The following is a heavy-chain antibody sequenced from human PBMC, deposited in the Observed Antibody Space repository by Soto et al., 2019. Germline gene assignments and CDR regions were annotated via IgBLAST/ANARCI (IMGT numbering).Heavy chain of an antibody. CDR2: ISGSGGST. Sequence: GGSLRLSCAASGFTFSSYAMSWVRQAPGKGLEWVSAISGSGGSTYYADSVKGRFTISRDNSKNTLYLQMNSLRAEDTAVYYCAKVKSPFRRYFDWLLFDYWGQGTLVTVSS. CDR3: AKVKSPFRRYFDWLLFDY. D-gene: IGHD3-9*01. CDR1: GFTFSSYA. V-gene: IGHV3-23*01. J-gene: IGHJ4*02.